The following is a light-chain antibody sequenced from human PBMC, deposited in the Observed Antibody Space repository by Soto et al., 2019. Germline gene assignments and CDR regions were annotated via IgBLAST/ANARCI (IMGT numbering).Light chain of an antibody. Sequence: DIQMTQSPSSLCASVGDRVTITCRASESISSYLNWYQQKPGKAPKLQIYDASNLESGVPSTFSGSGSGTEFTLTISSLQPDDFATYYCQQYYTYWHMFGQGTKVDIK. CDR1: ESISSY. CDR2: DAS. CDR3: QQYYTYWHM. J-gene: IGKJ1*01. V-gene: IGKV1-5*01.